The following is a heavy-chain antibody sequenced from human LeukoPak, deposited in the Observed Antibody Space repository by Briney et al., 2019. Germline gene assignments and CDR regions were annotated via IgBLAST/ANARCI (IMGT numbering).Heavy chain of an antibody. J-gene: IGHJ3*02. V-gene: IGHV1-69*13. CDR1: RGTFSSYA. Sequence: ASVKVSCKASRGTFSSYAISWVRQAPGQGLEWMGGIIPIFGTANYAQKFQGRVTITADESTSTAYMELSSLRSEDTAVYYCARLSNYYDSSGQNSDAFDIWGQGTMVTVSS. CDR3: ARLSNYYDSSGQNSDAFDI. D-gene: IGHD3-22*01. CDR2: IIPIFGTA.